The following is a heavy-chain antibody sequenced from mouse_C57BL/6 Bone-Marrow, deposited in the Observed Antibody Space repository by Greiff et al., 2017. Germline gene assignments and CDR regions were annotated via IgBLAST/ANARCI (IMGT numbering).Heavy chain of an antibody. CDR1: GYTFTRYW. D-gene: IGHD1-1*01. J-gene: IGHJ3*01. V-gene: IGHV1-69*01. Sequence: QVQLKQPGAELVMPGASVKLSCQASGYTFTRYWMHWVQQRPGPGLAWVGEIDPSDSYTNYNQKFKGNSTLTVDKSSSTAYMQLSSLTSEDSAVYYCARSLYGPWFAYWGQGTLVTVSA. CDR2: IDPSDSYT. CDR3: ARSLYGPWFAY.